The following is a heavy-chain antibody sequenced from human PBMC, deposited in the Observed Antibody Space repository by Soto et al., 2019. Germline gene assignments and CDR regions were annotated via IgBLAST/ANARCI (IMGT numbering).Heavy chain of an antibody. CDR3: ARESEDLTSNFDY. CDR1: GFTFTRYG. CDR2: ISSTTNYI. J-gene: IGHJ4*02. V-gene: IGHV3-21*06. Sequence: EVQLVESGGGLVKPGWSLRLSCAASGFTFTRYGMNWVRQAPGKGLEWVSSISSTTNYIYYGDSMKGRFTISRDNAKNSLYLEMNSPRAEDTAVYYCARESEDLTSNFDYWGQGTLVTVSS.